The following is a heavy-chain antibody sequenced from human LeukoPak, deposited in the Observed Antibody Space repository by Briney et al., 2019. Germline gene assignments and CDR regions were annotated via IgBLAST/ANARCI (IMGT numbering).Heavy chain of an antibody. J-gene: IGHJ4*02. CDR2: INHSGST. D-gene: IGHD3-10*01. CDR1: GGSFSGYY. CDR3: ARGFNYYGSGSYWY. Sequence: SETLSLTCAVYGGSFSGYYWSWIRQPPGKGLEWIGEINHSGSTNYNPSLKSRVTISVDTSKNQFSLKLSSVTAADTAVYYCARGFNYYGSGSYWYWGQGTLVTVSS. V-gene: IGHV4-34*01.